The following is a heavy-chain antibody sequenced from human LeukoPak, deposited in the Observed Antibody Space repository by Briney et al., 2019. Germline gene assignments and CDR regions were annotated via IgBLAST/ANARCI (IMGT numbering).Heavy chain of an antibody. J-gene: IGHJ4*02. D-gene: IGHD6-13*01. CDR2: MNPNSGNT. CDR1: GYTFTSYD. V-gene: IGHV1-8*01. CDR3: ARDNYSSSWYKGEFVY. Sequence: GASVKVSCKTSGYTFTSYDINWVRQATGQGLEWMGWMNPNSGNTGYAQKFQGRVTMTRNTSISTAYMELSSLRSEDTAVYFCARDNYSSSWYKGEFVYWGQGTLVTVSS.